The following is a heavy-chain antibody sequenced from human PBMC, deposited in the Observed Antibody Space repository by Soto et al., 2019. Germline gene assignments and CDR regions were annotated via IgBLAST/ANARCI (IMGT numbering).Heavy chain of an antibody. J-gene: IGHJ3*02. V-gene: IGHV3-30*18. CDR3: AKLHGGWADDFDI. CDR2: ISYDGSNK. D-gene: IGHD3-16*01. CDR1: GFTFSSYG. Sequence: GGSLRLSCAASGFTFSSYGMHWVRQAPGKGLEWVAVISYDGSNKYYADSVKGRFTISRDNSKNTLYLQMNSLRAEDTAVYYCAKLHGGWADDFDIWGQGTMVTVSS.